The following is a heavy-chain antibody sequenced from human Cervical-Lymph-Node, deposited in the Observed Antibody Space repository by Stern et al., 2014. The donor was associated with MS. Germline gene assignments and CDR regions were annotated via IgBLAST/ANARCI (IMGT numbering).Heavy chain of an antibody. CDR1: GFSLSSNGVG. CDR2: IYSDDDK. J-gene: IGHJ3*01. D-gene: IGHD6-6*01. CDR3: AHSTSSSSNAFDV. V-gene: IGHV2-5*02. Sequence: QITLKESGPTLVRPTQTLTLTCTFSGFSLSSNGVGVGWIRQPPGNALEWLTLIYSDDDKRYKPSLKSRLTITKDTAMNQVVLKMTNMDPVDTATYYCAHSTSSSSNAFDVWGQGTMVFVSS.